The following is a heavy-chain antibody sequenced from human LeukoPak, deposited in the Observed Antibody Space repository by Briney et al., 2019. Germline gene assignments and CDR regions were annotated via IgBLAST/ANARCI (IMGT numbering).Heavy chain of an antibody. CDR1: GGSISSSNW. V-gene: IGHV4-4*02. CDR2: IYYSGST. J-gene: IGHJ4*02. CDR3: ARDRQMGGFDY. Sequence: SETLSLTCAVSGGSISSSNWWSWVRQPPGKGLEWIGYIYYSGSTNYNPSLKSRVTISVDTSKNQFSLKLSSVTAADTAVYYCARDRQMGGFDYWGQGTLVTVSS. D-gene: IGHD5-24*01.